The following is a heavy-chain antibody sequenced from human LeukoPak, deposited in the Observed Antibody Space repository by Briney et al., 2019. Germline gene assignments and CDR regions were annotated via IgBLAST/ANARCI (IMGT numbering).Heavy chain of an antibody. V-gene: IGHV3-74*01. CDR1: GFTFSSYW. CDR3: ARAVGRVATLDY. J-gene: IGHJ4*02. D-gene: IGHD5-12*01. CDR2: INSDGSST. Sequence: GGSLRLSCAASGFTFSSYWMHWVRQAPGKGLVWVSRINSDGSSTSYADSVKGRFTISRDNAKNTLYLQMNSLRAEDTAVYYCARAVGRVATLDYWGQGTLVTVSS.